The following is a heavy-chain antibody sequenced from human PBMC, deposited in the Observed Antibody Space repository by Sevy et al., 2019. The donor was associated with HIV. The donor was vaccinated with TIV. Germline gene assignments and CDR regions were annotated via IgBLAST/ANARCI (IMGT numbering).Heavy chain of an antibody. J-gene: IGHJ4*02. CDR3: AREPSRRWFGESGPDY. D-gene: IGHD3-10*01. CDR2: ISAYNGNT. Sequence: ASVKVSCQASGYTFTGYGIDWVRQAPGQGLEWLGWISAYNGNTNYAQKFQGRVTMTTDTSTSTAYLELRSLTSDDTAVYYCAREPSRRWFGESGPDYWGLGTLVTVSS. CDR1: GYTFTGYG. V-gene: IGHV1-18*01.